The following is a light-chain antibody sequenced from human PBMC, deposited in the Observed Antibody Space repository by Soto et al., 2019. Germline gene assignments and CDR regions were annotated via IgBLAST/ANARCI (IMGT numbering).Light chain of an antibody. V-gene: IGKV3-20*01. CDR1: HSVSNNF. CDR3: KQYADSRT. Sequence: IVLTQSPGTLSLSPGETVTLSCRASHSVSNNFLAWYQQKPGQATRLLIYDAFSRVTGIPDRFSGSVSGPDFTLTISRLEPADFAVYYSKQYADSRTFGQGTRVEIK. J-gene: IGKJ1*01. CDR2: DAF.